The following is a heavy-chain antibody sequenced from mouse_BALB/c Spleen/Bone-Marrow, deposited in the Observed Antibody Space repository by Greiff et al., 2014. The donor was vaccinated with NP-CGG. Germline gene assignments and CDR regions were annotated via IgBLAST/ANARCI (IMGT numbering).Heavy chain of an antibody. CDR3: AREATYAMNY. J-gene: IGHJ4*01. CDR1: GFNIKDTY. Sequence: DVQLQESGAELVKPGASVKLSCTASGFNIKDTYMHWVKQRPEQGLEWIGRIDPANGNTKSDPKFQGKAAITADTSSNTAYLQLSSLTSEDPAVYYCAREATYAMNYWGQGTSVTVSS. CDR2: IDPANGNT. V-gene: IGHV14-3*02. D-gene: IGHD3-2*02.